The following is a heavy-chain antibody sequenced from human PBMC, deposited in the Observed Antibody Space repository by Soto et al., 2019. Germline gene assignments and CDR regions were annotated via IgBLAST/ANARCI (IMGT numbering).Heavy chain of an antibody. CDR2: IHTTDGT. Sequence: LSLTCTVSGGSLSSYYWSWIRQPAGKGMEWVGRIHTTDGTNYNPSLKSRVTMSIDTSNNQFSLKLSSLTAADTAVYYCARALSSAAGLYFDFWGQGTLVTVSS. CDR3: ARALSSAAGLYFDF. CDR1: GGSLSSYY. D-gene: IGHD6-13*01. V-gene: IGHV4-4*07. J-gene: IGHJ4*02.